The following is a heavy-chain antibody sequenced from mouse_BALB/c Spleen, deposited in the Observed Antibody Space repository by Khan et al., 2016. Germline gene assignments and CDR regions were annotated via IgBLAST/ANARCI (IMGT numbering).Heavy chain of an antibody. CDR1: GFTFSSYG. CDR3: ARDGYYYAMDY. Sequence: EVELVESGGGLVQPGGSLKLSCAASGFTFSSYGMSWVRQTPDKRLELVATINSNGGSTYYPDSVKGRFTISRDNAKNTLYLQMSSLKSEDTAMYYCARDGYYYAMDYWGQGTSVTVSS. CDR2: INSNGGST. V-gene: IGHV5-6-3*01. D-gene: IGHD2-2*01. J-gene: IGHJ4*01.